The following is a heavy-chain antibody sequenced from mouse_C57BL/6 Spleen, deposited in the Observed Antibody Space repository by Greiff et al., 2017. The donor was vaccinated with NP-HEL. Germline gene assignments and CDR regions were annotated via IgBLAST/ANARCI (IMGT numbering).Heavy chain of an antibody. CDR2: ISSGGDYI. V-gene: IGHV5-9-1*02. CDR1: GFTFSSYA. J-gene: IGHJ3*01. Sequence: DVMLVESGEGLVKPGGSLKLSCAASGFTFSSYAMSWVRQTPEKRLEWVAYISSGGDYIYYADTVKGRFTISRDNARNTLYLQMSSLKSEDTAMYYCTRDRRSAWFAYWGQGTLVTVSA. CDR3: TRDRRSAWFAY.